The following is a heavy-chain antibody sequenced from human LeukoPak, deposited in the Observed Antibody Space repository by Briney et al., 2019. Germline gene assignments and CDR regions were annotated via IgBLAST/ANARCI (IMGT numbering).Heavy chain of an antibody. CDR2: ISYDGNYK. D-gene: IGHD6-19*01. V-gene: IGHV3-30*18. Sequence: GGSLRLSCAASGFTFRSYGIHWVRQAPGKGLEWVAIISYDGNYKYYADSVKGRFTVSRDNSKTVVYLQMTSLRAEDTAVYYCAKERGAVAAVVDYWGQGTLVTVSS. J-gene: IGHJ4*02. CDR1: GFTFRSYG. CDR3: AKERGAVAAVVDY.